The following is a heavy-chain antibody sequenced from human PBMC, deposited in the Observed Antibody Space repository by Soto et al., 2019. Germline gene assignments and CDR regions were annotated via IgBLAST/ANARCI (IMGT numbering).Heavy chain of an antibody. V-gene: IGHV3-15*01. D-gene: IGHD2-8*01. J-gene: IGHJ4*02. CDR1: GFTFSNAW. Sequence: SLRLSCAASGFTFSNAWMRWVRQAPGKGLEWVGRIKSKTDGGTTDYAAPVKGRFTISRDDSKNTLYLQMNSLKTEDTAVYYCNIQGYCTNGVCYMAFDYWGQGTLVTVSS. CDR2: IKSKTDGGTT. CDR3: NIQGYCTNGVCYMAFDY.